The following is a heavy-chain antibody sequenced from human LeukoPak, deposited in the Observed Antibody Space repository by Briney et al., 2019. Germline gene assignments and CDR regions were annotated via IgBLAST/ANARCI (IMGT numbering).Heavy chain of an antibody. D-gene: IGHD4-23*01. CDR3: ARDYGGDSGWFDP. V-gene: IGHV1-8*01. J-gene: IGHJ5*02. Sequence: ASVKVSCKASGYTFTNYDLNWVRQATGQGLERLGWMKPNSGETGYAQKFQGRVTLTRDTSISTAYMELSGLKSEDTAVYYCARDYGGDSGWFDPWGQGTLVTVSS. CDR1: GYTFTNYD. CDR2: MKPNSGET.